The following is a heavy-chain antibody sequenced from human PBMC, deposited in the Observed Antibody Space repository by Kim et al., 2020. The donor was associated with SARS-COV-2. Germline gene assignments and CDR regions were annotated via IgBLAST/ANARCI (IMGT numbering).Heavy chain of an antibody. D-gene: IGHD6-13*01. V-gene: IGHV4-39*07. J-gene: IGHJ6*02. CDR3: ARDRGSSWPYYYYGMDV. Sequence: LKSRVTISVDTSKNQFSLKLSSVTAADTAVYYCARDRGSSWPYYYYGMDVWGQGTTVTVSS.